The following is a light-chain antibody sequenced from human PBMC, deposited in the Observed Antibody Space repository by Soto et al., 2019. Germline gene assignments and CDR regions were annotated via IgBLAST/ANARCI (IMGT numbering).Light chain of an antibody. CDR3: QQYNTYPYT. CDR2: KAS. V-gene: IGKV1-5*03. CDR1: QTISSW. J-gene: IGKJ4*01. Sequence: DIQMTQSPSTLSASVGDRVTTTCRASQTISSWLAWYQQKPGKAPKLLIYKASSLESGLPSRFSGSGSGTDFTLSISSLQPDDFATYHCQQYNTYPYTFGQGTKVEIK.